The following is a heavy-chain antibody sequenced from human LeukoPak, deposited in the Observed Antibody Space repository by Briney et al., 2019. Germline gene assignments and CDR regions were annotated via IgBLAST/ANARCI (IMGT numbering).Heavy chain of an antibody. V-gene: IGHV3-23*01. Sequence: GGSLRLSCAASGFTFSSYAMSWVRQAPGKGLEWVSAISGSGGSTYYADSVKGRFTISRDNSKNTLYLQMNSLRAEDTAVYYCARAPSGCGGTCPSDHWGPGTLVIVSS. D-gene: IGHD2-15*01. CDR1: GFTFSSYA. CDR2: ISGSGGST. J-gene: IGHJ4*02. CDR3: ARAPSGCGGTCPSDH.